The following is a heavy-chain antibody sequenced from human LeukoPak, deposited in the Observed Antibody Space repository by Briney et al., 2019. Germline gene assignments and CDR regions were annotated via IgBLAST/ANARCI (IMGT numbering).Heavy chain of an antibody. J-gene: IGHJ4*02. Sequence: GGYLRLSCAASGFTFSSYWMSWVRQAPGKGLEWVANIKQDGSEKYYVDSVKGRFTISRDNAKNSLYLQMNSLRAEDTAVYYCARDPLSYYDSSGYPTSWGQGTLVTVSS. CDR2: IKQDGSEK. CDR1: GFTFSSYW. CDR3: ARDPLSYYDSSGYPTS. V-gene: IGHV3-7*01. D-gene: IGHD3-22*01.